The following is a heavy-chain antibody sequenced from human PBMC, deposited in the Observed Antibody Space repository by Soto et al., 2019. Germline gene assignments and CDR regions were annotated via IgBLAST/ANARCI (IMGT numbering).Heavy chain of an antibody. Sequence: PSETLSLTCDVSGGSFTGYYWSWIRQPPGKGLEWIGEINHSGFTNYNPSFTGRVTISLDTSKSQFSLKLSSLTAADTAFYFCARGHGRFAHWGQGTLVTVSS. J-gene: IGHJ4*02. CDR1: GGSFTGYY. CDR2: INHSGFT. V-gene: IGHV4-34*01. CDR3: ARGHGRFAH.